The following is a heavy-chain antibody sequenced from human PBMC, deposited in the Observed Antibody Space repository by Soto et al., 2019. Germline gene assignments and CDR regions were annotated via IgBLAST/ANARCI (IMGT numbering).Heavy chain of an antibody. V-gene: IGHV1-8*01. CDR2: MNPNSGNT. CDR3: ARGQEGRGFAC. CDR1: GYPLTSYV. J-gene: IGHJ4*01. Sequence: QVQLVQSGAAVKKPGASVKFSCKASGYPLTSYVSHWVRQATGQGLEWMGWMNPNSGNTVYAQQVQGRVTMTRNTAISTAYMELSSLRSDDTAVYYCARGQEGRGFACWGHGTRVTVSS.